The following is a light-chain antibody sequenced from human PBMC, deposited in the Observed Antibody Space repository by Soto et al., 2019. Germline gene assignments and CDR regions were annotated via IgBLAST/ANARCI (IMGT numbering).Light chain of an antibody. J-gene: IGLJ2*01. V-gene: IGLV2-14*01. CDR2: DVS. CDR1: SSDVGGYNY. Sequence: QSALTQPASVSGSPGQSITISCTGTSSDVGGYNYVSWYQQHPGKAPKLMIYDVSNRPSGVSNRFSGSKSGNTACLTISGLQAEDEADYYCSSYTSSSTVFGGGTKLTAL. CDR3: SSYTSSSTV.